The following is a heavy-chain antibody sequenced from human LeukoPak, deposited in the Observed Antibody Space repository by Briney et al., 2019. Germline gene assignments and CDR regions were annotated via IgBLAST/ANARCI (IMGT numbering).Heavy chain of an antibody. CDR2: IYYSGST. J-gene: IGHJ6*03. Sequence: PSETLSLTCTVSGGSISSYYWSWIRQPPGKGLEWIGYIYYSGSTNYNPSLKSRVTISVDTSKNQFSLKLSSVTAADTAVYYCARVVTPAVTTLRYYYYMDVWGKGTTVTVSS. D-gene: IGHD4-17*01. V-gene: IGHV4-59*01. CDR3: ARVVTPAVTTLRYYYYMDV. CDR1: GGSISSYY.